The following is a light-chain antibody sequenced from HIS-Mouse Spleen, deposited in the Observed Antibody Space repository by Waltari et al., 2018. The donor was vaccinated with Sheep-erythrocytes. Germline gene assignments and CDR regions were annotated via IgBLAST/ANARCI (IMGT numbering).Light chain of an antibody. CDR2: YAS. Sequence: AIQLTQSPSSLSASVGDRVTITCRASQGISSALAWYQQKPGKATKLLIYYASSLESGVPSRFSGSGSGTDFTLTISSLQPEDFATYYCQQFNNYPRTFGQGTKVEIK. CDR3: QQFNNYPRT. J-gene: IGKJ1*01. CDR1: QGISSA. V-gene: IGKV1D-13*01.